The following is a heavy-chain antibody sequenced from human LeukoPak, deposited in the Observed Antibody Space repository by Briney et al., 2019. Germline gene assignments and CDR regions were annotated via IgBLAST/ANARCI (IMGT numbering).Heavy chain of an antibody. CDR1: GYTLTELS. Sequence: ASVKVSCKVSGYTLTELSMHWVRQAPGQGLEWMGWINPNSGGTNYAQKFQGRVTMTRDTSISTAYMELSRLRSDDTAVYYCARVASRGYSYGLDFDYWGQGTLVTVSS. D-gene: IGHD5-18*01. CDR2: INPNSGGT. V-gene: IGHV1-2*02. J-gene: IGHJ4*02. CDR3: ARVASRGYSYGLDFDY.